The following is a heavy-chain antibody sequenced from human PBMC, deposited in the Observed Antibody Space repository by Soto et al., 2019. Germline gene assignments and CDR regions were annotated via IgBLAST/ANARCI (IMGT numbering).Heavy chain of an antibody. CDR1: GGSFSGYY. Sequence: QVQLQQWGAGLLKPSETLSLTCAVYGGSFSGYYWSWIRQPPGKGLEWIGEINHSGSTNYNPSLKSRVTISVDTSKNQFSLKLSSVTAADTAVYYCASTTGTLWGRPFDYWGQGTLVTVSS. CDR2: INHSGST. J-gene: IGHJ4*02. V-gene: IGHV4-34*01. CDR3: ASTTGTLWGRPFDY. D-gene: IGHD1-1*01.